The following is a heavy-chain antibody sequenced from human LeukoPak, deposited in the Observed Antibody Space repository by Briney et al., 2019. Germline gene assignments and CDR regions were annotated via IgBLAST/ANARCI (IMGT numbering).Heavy chain of an antibody. CDR2: TNWNGGST. J-gene: IGHJ3*02. CDR1: GFTFDDYG. CDR3: AGGYDSSGYYYHAFDI. D-gene: IGHD3-22*01. Sequence: GGSLRLSCAASGFTFDDYGMSWVRQAPGKGLEWVSGTNWNGGSTGYADSVKGRFTISRDNAKNSLYLRMNSLRAEDTALYYCAGGYDSSGYYYHAFDIWGQGTMVTVSS. V-gene: IGHV3-20*04.